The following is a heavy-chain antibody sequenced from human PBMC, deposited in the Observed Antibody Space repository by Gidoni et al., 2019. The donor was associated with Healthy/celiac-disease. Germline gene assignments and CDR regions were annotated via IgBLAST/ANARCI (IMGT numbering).Heavy chain of an antibody. CDR3: ARALRSGYYYYYYGMDV. J-gene: IGHJ6*02. V-gene: IGHV3-30-3*01. Sequence: QVQLVESGGGVVQPGRSLRLSCAASGFTSSSYPMHWVRQVPGKGLEWVAVISYDGSNKYDADSVKGRFTISRDNSKNTLYLQMNSLRAEDTAVYYCARALRSGYYYYYYGMDVWGQGTTVTVSS. D-gene: IGHD6-25*01. CDR1: GFTSSSYP. CDR2: ISYDGSNK.